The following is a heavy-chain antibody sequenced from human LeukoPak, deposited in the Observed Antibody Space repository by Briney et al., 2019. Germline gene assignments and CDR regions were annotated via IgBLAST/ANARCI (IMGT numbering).Heavy chain of an antibody. Sequence: GASVKVSCKASGYSFSNYAIAWVRQAPGQGLEWMGWISVYNGNTNFAQKFQGRVTMTADTSTSTASMELRSLRFDDTAVYYCARDLSVEDSGKYFLPWGQGTLVTVSS. V-gene: IGHV1-18*01. D-gene: IGHD3-10*01. J-gene: IGHJ5*02. CDR1: GYSFSNYA. CDR2: ISVYNGNT. CDR3: ARDLSVEDSGKYFLP.